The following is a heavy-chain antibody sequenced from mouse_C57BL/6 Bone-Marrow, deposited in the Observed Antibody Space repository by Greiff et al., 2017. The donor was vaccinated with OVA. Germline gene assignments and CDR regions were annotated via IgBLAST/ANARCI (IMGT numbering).Heavy chain of an antibody. Sequence: QVHVKQSDAELVKPGASVKISCKVSGYTFTDHTIHWMKQRPEQGLEWIGYIYPRDGSTKYNEKFKGKATLTADTSSSTAYMQLNSLTSEDSAVYFGARWLWLRRGDWYFDVWGTGTTVTVSS. D-gene: IGHD2-2*01. J-gene: IGHJ1*03. V-gene: IGHV1-78*01. CDR2: IYPRDGST. CDR3: ARWLWLRRGDWYFDV. CDR1: GYTFTDHT.